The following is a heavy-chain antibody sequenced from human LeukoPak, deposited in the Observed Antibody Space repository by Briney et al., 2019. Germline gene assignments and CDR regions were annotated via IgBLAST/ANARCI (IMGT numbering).Heavy chain of an antibody. V-gene: IGHV3-23*01. CDR3: ARTGFGAFHFDF. D-gene: IGHD3-10*01. CDR1: GFTFNTYA. J-gene: IGHJ4*02. Sequence: WVSLRLSCAASGFTFNTYAMSWVRQAPGKGLEWVSGPSCSGASTSSADSVKGRFTISRDNSKATLYLQMSTLGAEDTAVYLCARTGFGAFHFDFWGEGTLVT. CDR2: PSCSGAST.